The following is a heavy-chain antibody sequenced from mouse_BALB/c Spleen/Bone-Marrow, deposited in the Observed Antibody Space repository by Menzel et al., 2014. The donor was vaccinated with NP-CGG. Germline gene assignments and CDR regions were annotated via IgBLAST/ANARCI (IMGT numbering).Heavy chain of an antibody. J-gene: IGHJ2*01. CDR1: GYAFTNYL. CDR3: TRRGDYVLDY. D-gene: IGHD2-4*01. V-gene: IGHV1-54*01. CDR2: INPGSGGT. Sequence: QVQLQQSGAELVRPGTSVKVSCKASGYAFTNYLIEWVKQRPGQGLEWIGVINPGSGGTNYNEKFKGKATLTADKSSSFSFMQISSLTSDDAAYYCSTRRGDYVLDYWGQGTTVTVSS.